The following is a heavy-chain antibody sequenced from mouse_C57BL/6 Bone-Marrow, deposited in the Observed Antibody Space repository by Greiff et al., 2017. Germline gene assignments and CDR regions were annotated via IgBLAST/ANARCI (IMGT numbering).Heavy chain of an antibody. J-gene: IGHJ2*01. D-gene: IGHD3-1*01. CDR2: IYATSGRT. CDR3: ARSGPLRRSFDY. Sequence: QVQLQQPGAELVKPGASVKMSCKASGYTFTSYWITWVKQRPGQGLEWIGDIYATSGRTNYNEKFKSKAILTVDTSSNTAYMQLSSLTSEDSAVFYCARSGPLRRSFDYWGQGTTLTVSS. V-gene: IGHV1-55*01. CDR1: GYTFTSYW.